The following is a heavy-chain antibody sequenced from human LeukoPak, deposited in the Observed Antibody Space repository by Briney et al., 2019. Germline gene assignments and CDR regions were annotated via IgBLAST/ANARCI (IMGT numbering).Heavy chain of an antibody. J-gene: IGHJ4*02. CDR3: AGRTQYCSGGSCYYYFDY. CDR2: INPNSGGT. CDR1: GYTFTGYY. Sequence: ASVKVSCKASGYTFTGYYMHWVRQAPGQGLEWMGWINPNSGGTNYAQKFQGRVTMTRDTSISTAYMELSRLRSDDTAVYYCAGRTQYCSGGSCYYYFDYWGQGTLVTVSS. V-gene: IGHV1-2*02. D-gene: IGHD2-15*01.